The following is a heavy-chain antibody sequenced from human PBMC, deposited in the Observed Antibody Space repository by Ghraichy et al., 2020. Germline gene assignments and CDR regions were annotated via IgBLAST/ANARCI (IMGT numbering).Heavy chain of an antibody. V-gene: IGHV2-70*01. D-gene: IGHD5/OR15-5a*01. J-gene: IGHJ4*02. CDR2: VAWEADK. CDR3: VRGLVSFDS. CDR1: GFSLTTGAMS. Sequence: QTLSLTCTFSGFSLTTGAMSVSWIRQPPGKALELLALVAWEADKYSSTSLRTRLTISKDTSKNQVILTMPNMHPVDTATYYCVRGLVSFDSWGQGTLVTVSS.